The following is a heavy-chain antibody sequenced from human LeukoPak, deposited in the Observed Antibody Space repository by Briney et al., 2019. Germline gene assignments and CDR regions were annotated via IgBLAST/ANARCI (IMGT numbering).Heavy chain of an antibody. D-gene: IGHD1-26*01. V-gene: IGHV1-46*01. CDR1: GYTFTSYY. Sequence: ASVKVSCKASGYTFTSYYMHWVRQAPGQGLEWMGIINPSGGSTSYAQKFQGRVTMTRDTSTSTVYMELGSLRSDDTAVYFCARSLLMATTTYDYWGQGTLVTVSS. CDR2: INPSGGST. J-gene: IGHJ4*02. CDR3: ARSLLMATTTYDY.